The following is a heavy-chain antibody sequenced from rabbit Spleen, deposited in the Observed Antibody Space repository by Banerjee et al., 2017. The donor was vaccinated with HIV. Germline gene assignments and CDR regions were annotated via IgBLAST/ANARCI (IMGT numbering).Heavy chain of an antibody. Sequence: LEESGGGLVQPEGSLTLTCKASGLDFSSSYWISWVRQAPGKGLEWIGYINTGSGGTYYASWAKGRFTISKTSSTTVTLQLNSLTAADTATYFCARFQWSPYYYALNFWGPVTLVTVS. V-gene: IGHV1S45*01. J-gene: IGHJ6*01. CDR2: INTGSGGT. CDR1: GLDFSSSYW. CDR3: ARFQWSPYYYALNF. D-gene: IGHD3-3*01.